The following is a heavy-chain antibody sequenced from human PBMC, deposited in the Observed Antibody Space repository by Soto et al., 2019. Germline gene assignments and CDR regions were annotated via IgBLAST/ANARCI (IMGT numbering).Heavy chain of an antibody. CDR1: GFTFSSYW. J-gene: IGHJ6*02. D-gene: IGHD3-9*01. CDR2: IKQDGSEK. CDR3: ARESTPYDILSMDV. V-gene: IGHV3-7*01. Sequence: GGSLRLSCAASGFTFSSYWMSWVRQAPGKGLEWVANIKQDGSEKYYVDSVKGRFTISRDNAKNSLYLQMNSLRAEDTAVYYCARESTPYDILSMDVWGQGTTVTVS.